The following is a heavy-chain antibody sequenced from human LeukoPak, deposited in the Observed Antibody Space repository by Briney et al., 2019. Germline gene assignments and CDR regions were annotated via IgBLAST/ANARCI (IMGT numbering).Heavy chain of an antibody. J-gene: IGHJ3*02. Sequence: SETLSLTCTVSGASIRSYYWSWIRQPPGKGLEWIGYIYYSGSTNYNPSLKSRVTISVDTSKNQFSLKLSSVTAADTAVYYCARGGLGYCSGGSCYQGTFDIWGQGTMVTVSS. D-gene: IGHD2-15*01. V-gene: IGHV4-59*01. CDR2: IYYSGST. CDR1: GASIRSYY. CDR3: ARGGLGYCSGGSCYQGTFDI.